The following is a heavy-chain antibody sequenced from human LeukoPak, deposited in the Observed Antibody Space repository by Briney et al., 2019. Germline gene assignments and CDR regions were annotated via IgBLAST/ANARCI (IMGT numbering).Heavy chain of an antibody. CDR1: GGSFSSSSYY. CDR3: ARQHDMVVVVAATSVGNSNWFDP. V-gene: IGHV4-39*01. J-gene: IGHJ5*02. CDR2: ICYSGST. D-gene: IGHD2-15*01. Sequence: PSETLSLTCTVSGGSFSSSSYYWGWIPQPPGKGLEWIGSICYSGSTYYNLSRKSRVTITVDTSKDQFSLKLSSVTGADTAVYYCARQHDMVVVVAATSVGNSNWFDPWGQGTLVTVSS.